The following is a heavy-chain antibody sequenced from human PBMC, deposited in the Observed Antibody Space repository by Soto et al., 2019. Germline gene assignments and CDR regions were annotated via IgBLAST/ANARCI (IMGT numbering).Heavy chain of an antibody. V-gene: IGHV3-21*06. CDR3: ARESEDLTSNFDY. CDR2: ISSTTNYI. Sequence: MPGGSLRLSCAASGFTFTRYSMNWVRQAPGKGLEWVSSISSTTNYIYYGDSMKGRFTISRDNAKNSLYLEMNSLRAEDTAVYYCARESEDLTSNFDYWGQGTLVTISS. J-gene: IGHJ4*02. CDR1: GFTFTRYS.